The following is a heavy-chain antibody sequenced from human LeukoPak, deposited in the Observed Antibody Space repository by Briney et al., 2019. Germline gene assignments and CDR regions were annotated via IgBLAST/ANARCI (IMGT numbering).Heavy chain of an antibody. CDR1: GFTFDDYA. CDR2: ISWNSGAI. D-gene: IGHD3-16*01. V-gene: IGHV3-9*03. Sequence: GGSLRLSCAASGFTFDDYAMHWVRQTPGKGLEWVSGISWNSGAIGYADSVKGRFTISRDNAKNSLYLQMNSLRPEDMALYYRAKEGGGGKFYFDYWGQGTLVTVSS. J-gene: IGHJ4*02. CDR3: AKEGGGGKFYFDY.